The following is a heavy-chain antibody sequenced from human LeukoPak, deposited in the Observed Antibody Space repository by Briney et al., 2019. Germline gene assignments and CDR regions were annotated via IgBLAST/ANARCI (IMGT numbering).Heavy chain of an antibody. D-gene: IGHD3-22*01. CDR1: GGSISSSSYY. J-gene: IGHJ4*02. V-gene: IGHV4-39*07. CDR3: ARGLGGDASGYYFDS. CDR2: IYYSGST. Sequence: SETLSLTCTVSGGSISSSSYYWGWIRQPPGKGLEWIGSIYYSGSTYYNPSLKDRLTIFLDTSKKQFSLSLRHVTAADTAVFYCARGLGGDASGYYFDSWGQGTLVTVSS.